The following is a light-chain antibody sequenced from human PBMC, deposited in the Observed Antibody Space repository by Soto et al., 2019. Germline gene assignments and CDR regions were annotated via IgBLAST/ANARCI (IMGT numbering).Light chain of an antibody. CDR1: QSVSRY. V-gene: IGKV3-11*01. CDR3: QQRSNWPLT. J-gene: IGKJ4*01. CDR2: NAS. Sequence: EIVLTQSPATLSLSPGERATLSCRASQSVSRYLVWFQKKPGQAPRLLIYNASNRATGIPARFSGSGSGTDFTLTISRLEPEDFAVYYCQQRSNWPLTFGGGTKVEIK.